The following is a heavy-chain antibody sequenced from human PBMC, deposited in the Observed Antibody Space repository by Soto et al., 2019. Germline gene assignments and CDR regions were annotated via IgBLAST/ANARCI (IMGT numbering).Heavy chain of an antibody. V-gene: IGHV1-69*13. Sequence: LVKVYCKAAGGSCSSYAISWVRQAPGQGLEWMGGIIPIFGTTNYAQKFQGRVTITADESTSTAYMELNNLRSEDTAVYYCARGPRVVTPDYWGQGTLVTVS. CDR3: ARGPRVVTPDY. CDR2: IIPIFGTT. D-gene: IGHD2-21*02. J-gene: IGHJ4*02. CDR1: GGSCSSYA.